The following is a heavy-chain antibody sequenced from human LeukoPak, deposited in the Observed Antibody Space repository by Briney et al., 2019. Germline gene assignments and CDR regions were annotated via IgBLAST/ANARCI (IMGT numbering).Heavy chain of an antibody. V-gene: IGHV1-46*01. CDR1: GYTFTSYY. J-gene: IGHJ4*02. CDR3: ARDSAPYQLLSGGFGESVDY. Sequence: GASVKVSCKASGYTFTSYYMHWVRQAPGQGLEWMGIINPSGGSTSYAQKFQGRVTMTRDMSTSTVYMELSSLRSEDMAVYYCARDSAPYQLLSGGFGESVDYWGQGTLVTVSS. CDR2: INPSGGST. D-gene: IGHD3-10*01.